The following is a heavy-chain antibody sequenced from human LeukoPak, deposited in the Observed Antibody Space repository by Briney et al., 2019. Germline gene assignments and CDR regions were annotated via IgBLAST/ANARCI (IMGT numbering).Heavy chain of an antibody. Sequence: PSQTLSLTCTVSGGSISSGSYYWSWIRQPAGKGLEWIGRIYTSGSTNYNPSLKSRVTISVDTSKNQFSLKLSSVTAADTAVYYCARDGSIAARQPHFDYWGQGTLVTVSS. CDR1: GGSISSGSYY. D-gene: IGHD6-6*01. CDR2: IYTSGST. CDR3: ARDGSIAARQPHFDY. V-gene: IGHV4-61*02. J-gene: IGHJ4*02.